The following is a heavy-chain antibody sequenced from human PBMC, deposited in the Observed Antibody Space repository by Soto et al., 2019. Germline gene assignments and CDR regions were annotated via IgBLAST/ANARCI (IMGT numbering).Heavy chain of an antibody. CDR1: GFTFSSYG. Sequence: GSLRLSCAASGFTFSSYGMHWVRQAPGKGLEWVAVISYDGSNKYYADSVKGRFTISRDNSKNTLYLQMNSLRAEDTAVYYCAKERIVGDPDDAFDIWGQGTMVTVSS. CDR2: ISYDGSNK. J-gene: IGHJ3*02. CDR3: AKERIVGDPDDAFDI. D-gene: IGHD1-26*01. V-gene: IGHV3-30*18.